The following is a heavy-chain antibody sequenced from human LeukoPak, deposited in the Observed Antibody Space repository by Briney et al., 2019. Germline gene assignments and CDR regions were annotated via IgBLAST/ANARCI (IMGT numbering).Heavy chain of an antibody. CDR1: GGSISSGGYY. CDR3: ARDPGGRNWFDP. CDR2: IYYSGST. V-gene: IGHV4-31*03. D-gene: IGHD3-10*01. J-gene: IGHJ5*02. Sequence: SQTLSLTCTVSGGSISSGGYYWSWIRQHPGKGLEWIGYIYYSGSTYYNPSLKSRITISVDTSKNQFSLKLSSVTAADTAVYYCARDPGGRNWFDPWGQGALVTVSS.